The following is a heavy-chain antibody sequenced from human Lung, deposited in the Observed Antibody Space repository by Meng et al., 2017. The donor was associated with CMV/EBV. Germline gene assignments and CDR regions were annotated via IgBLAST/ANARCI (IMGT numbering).Heavy chain of an antibody. Sequence: GESLKISCAASGFTFSSYWMSWVRQAPGKGLEWVANIKQDGSEKYYVDSVKGRFTISRDNAKNSLYLQMNSLRAEDTAVYYCARGRIQAISGGYYRIYYYYYYGMDVWGQGTTVTVSS. CDR3: ARGRIQAISGGYYRIYYYYYYGMDV. V-gene: IGHV3-7*01. CDR2: IKQDGSEK. D-gene: IGHD1-26*01. J-gene: IGHJ6*02. CDR1: GFTFSSYW.